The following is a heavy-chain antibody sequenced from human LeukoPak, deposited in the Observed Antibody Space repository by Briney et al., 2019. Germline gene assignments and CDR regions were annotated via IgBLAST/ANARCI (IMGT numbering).Heavy chain of an antibody. Sequence: ASVKVSCRASGYTFTGYYMHWVRQAPGQGLEWMGWINPNSGGTNYAQKFQGRVTMTRDTSISTAYMELSRLRSDDTAVYYCARSAPWELRTYYFDYWGQGTLVTVSS. CDR1: GYTFTGYY. D-gene: IGHD1-26*01. V-gene: IGHV1-2*02. CDR2: INPNSGGT. CDR3: ARSAPWELRTYYFDY. J-gene: IGHJ4*02.